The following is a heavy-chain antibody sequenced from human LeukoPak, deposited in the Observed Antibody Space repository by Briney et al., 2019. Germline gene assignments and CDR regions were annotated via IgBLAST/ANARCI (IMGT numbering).Heavy chain of an antibody. D-gene: IGHD6-13*01. J-gene: IGHJ5*02. CDR1: GNSISSGDNY. CDR3: ARRQYSSSWYWNNWFDP. CDR2: IYTSGST. V-gene: IGHV4-61*02. Sequence: NASETLSLTCTVSGNSISSGDNYWSWIRQPAGKGLEWIGRIYTSGSTNYNPSLKSRVTMSVDTSKNQFSLKLSSVTAADTAVYYCARRQYSSSWYWNNWFDPWGQGTLVTVSS.